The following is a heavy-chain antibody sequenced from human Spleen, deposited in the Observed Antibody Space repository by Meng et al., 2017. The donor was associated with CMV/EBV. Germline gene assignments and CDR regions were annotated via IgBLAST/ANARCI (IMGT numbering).Heavy chain of an antibody. J-gene: IGHJ3*02. CDR3: ATRSGIVVVPAAMGAFDI. CDR1: GFTLSSYA. V-gene: IGHV3-30*04. Sequence: GESLKISCAAPGFTLSSYAMHWVRQAPGKGLEWVAVISNEGSYKYYADSVKGRFTISRDNSKNTLYLQMNSLRAEDTAVYYCATRSGIVVVPAAMGAFDIWGQGTMVTVSS. D-gene: IGHD2-2*01. CDR2: ISNEGSYK.